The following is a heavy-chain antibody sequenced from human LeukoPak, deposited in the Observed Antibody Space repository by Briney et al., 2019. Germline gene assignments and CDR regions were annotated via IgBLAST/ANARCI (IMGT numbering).Heavy chain of an antibody. V-gene: IGHV4-34*01. CDR1: GGSFSGYY. Sequence: PSETLSLTCAVYGGSFSGYYWSWIRQPPGKGLEWIGEINHSGSTNYNPSLKSRVTISVDTSKNQFSLKLSSVTAADTAVYYCARGPRNIVVAPAEGYFDYWGQGTLVTVSS. CDR3: ARGPRNIVVAPAEGYFDY. J-gene: IGHJ4*02. D-gene: IGHD2-2*01. CDR2: INHSGST.